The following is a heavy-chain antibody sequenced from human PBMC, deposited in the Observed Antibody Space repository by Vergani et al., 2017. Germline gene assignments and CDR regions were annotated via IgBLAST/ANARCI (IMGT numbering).Heavy chain of an antibody. CDR1: GGPISSYY. Sequence: QVQLQESGPGLVKPSETLSLTCTVSGGPISSYYWSWIRQPPGKGLEWIGYIYYSGSTNYNTSLKSRVTISVDTSKNHCSLKLSSVTAADTAVYYCAGVPPGLQSRREGYYYYYMDVWGKGTTVTVSS. V-gene: IGHV4-59*01. CDR3: AGVPPGLQSRREGYYYYYMDV. D-gene: IGHD4-11*01. J-gene: IGHJ6*03. CDR2: IYYSGST.